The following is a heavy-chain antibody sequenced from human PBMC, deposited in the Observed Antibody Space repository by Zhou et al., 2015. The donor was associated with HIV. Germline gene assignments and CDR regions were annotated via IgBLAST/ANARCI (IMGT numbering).Heavy chain of an antibody. D-gene: IGHD3-16*02. CDR1: GGSFSDHV. CDR3: AREGPIRLGELSSVRAPFDI. V-gene: IGHV1-69*15. CDR2: IIPLFDKP. J-gene: IGHJ3*02. Sequence: QVQLVQSGSEVKKPGSSVKVSCRASGGSFSDHVINWVRQAPGQGLEWMGNIIPLFDKPNYAQKFQGRVTITADESTSTAYMELSSLRSEDTAVYYCAREGPIRLGELSSVRAPFDIWGQGTMVTVSS.